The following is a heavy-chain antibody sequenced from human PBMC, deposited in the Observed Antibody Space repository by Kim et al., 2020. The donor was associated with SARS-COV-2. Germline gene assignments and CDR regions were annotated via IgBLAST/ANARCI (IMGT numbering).Heavy chain of an antibody. D-gene: IGHD3-3*01. Sequence: SETLSLTCAVYGGSFSGYYWSWIRQPPGKGLEWIGEINHSGSTNYNPSLKSRVTISVDTSKNQFSLKLSSVTAADTAVYYCARRRPRFLEWTNFDYWGQGTLVTVSS. V-gene: IGHV4-34*01. CDR2: INHSGST. J-gene: IGHJ4*02. CDR3: ARRRPRFLEWTNFDY. CDR1: GGSFSGYY.